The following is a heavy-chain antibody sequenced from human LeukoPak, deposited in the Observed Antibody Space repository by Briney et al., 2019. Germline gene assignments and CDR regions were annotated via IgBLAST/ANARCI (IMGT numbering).Heavy chain of an antibody. V-gene: IGHV4-59*11. D-gene: IGHD5-12*01. J-gene: IGHJ2*01. CDR3: ARARRYSGYPTYWYFDL. Sequence: PSETLSLTCSVSGGSISSHHWTWIRQAPGKGLEWIGYIYFSGISNFNPSLKSRATVSVDTSKNQFSLNLTSVTAADTAVYYCARARRYSGYPTYWYFDLWGRGTLVSVSS. CDR1: GGSISSHH. CDR2: IYFSGIS.